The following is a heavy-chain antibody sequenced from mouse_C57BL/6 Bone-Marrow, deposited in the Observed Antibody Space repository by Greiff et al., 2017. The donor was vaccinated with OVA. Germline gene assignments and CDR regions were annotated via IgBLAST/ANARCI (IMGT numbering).Heavy chain of an antibody. CDR2: IDPENGDT. J-gene: IGHJ2*01. D-gene: IGHD2-1*01. CDR3: TTGGNSYFDY. Sequence: VHVKQSGAELVRPGASVKLSCTASGFNIKDDYMHWVKQRPEQGLEWIGWIDPENGDTEYASKFQGKATITADTSSNTAYLQLSSLTSEDTAVYYCTTGGNSYFDYWGQGTTLTVSS. CDR1: GFNIKDDY. V-gene: IGHV14-4*01.